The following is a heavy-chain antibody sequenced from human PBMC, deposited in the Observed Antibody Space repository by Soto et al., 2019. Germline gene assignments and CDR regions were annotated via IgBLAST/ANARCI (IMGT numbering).Heavy chain of an antibody. CDR1: GGSISSGGYY. D-gene: IGHD2-8*02. CDR3: ARASGSEGNNWFDP. V-gene: IGHV4-31*03. J-gene: IGHJ5*02. Sequence: SETLSLTCTVSGGSISSGGYYWSWIRQHPGEGLEWIGYIYYSGSTYYNPSLKSRVTISVDTSKNQFSLKLSSVTAADTAVYYCARASGSEGNNWFDPWGQGTLVTVSS. CDR2: IYYSGST.